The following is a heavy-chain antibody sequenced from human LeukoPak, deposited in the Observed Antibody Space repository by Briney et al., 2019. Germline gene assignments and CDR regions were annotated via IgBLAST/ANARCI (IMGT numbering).Heavy chain of an antibody. J-gene: IGHJ5*02. D-gene: IGHD4-23*01. Sequence: GGSLRLSCAASGFTFSTYWMSWVRQAPGKGLEWVANIKQDGSEKYYVDSVKGRFTISRDNAKNSLYLQMNSLRAEDTAVYYCARGPRSNGGPRWFDPWGQGTLVTVSS. CDR1: GFTFSTYW. CDR2: IKQDGSEK. CDR3: ARGPRSNGGPRWFDP. V-gene: IGHV3-7*01.